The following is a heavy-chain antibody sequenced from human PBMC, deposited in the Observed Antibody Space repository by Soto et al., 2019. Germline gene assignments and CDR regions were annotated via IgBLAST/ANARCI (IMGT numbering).Heavy chain of an antibody. CDR2: IWYDGSNK. CDR1: GFTFSSYG. D-gene: IGHD6-13*01. Sequence: PGGSLRLSCAASGFTFSSYGMHWVRQAPGKGLEWVAVIWYDGSNKYYADSVKGRFTISRDNSKNTLYLQMNSLRAEDTAVYYCARDLSWYEVTYYYYGMDVWGQGTTVTVSS. J-gene: IGHJ6*02. V-gene: IGHV3-33*01. CDR3: ARDLSWYEVTYYYYGMDV.